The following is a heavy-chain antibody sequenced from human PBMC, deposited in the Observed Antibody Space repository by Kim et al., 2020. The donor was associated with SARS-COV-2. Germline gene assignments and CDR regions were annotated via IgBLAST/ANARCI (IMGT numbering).Heavy chain of an antibody. D-gene: IGHD3-10*01. CDR3: AGSASNEGFDY. Sequence: SETLSLTCTVSGGSISSSSYYWGWIRQPPGKGLEWIGSIYYSGSTYYNPSLKSRVTISVDTSKNQFSLKLSSVTAADTAVYYCAGSASNEGFDYWGQGTLVTVSS. J-gene: IGHJ4*02. V-gene: IGHV4-39*01. CDR1: GGSISSSSYY. CDR2: IYYSGST.